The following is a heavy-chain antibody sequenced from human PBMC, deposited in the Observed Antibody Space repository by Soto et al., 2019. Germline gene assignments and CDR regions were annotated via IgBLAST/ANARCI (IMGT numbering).Heavy chain of an antibody. D-gene: IGHD1-26*01. CDR2: IIPILGIE. CDR3: ASNPQGGATYDAFDI. Sequence: QVQLVQSGAEVKKPGSSVKVSCKASGGTFSSYTISWVRQAPGQGLEWMGRIIPILGIENYAQKFQGRVTITADKSTSTAYMELSSLRSEDTAGYYCASNPQGGATYDAFDIWGQGTMVTVSS. CDR1: GGTFSSYT. J-gene: IGHJ3*02. V-gene: IGHV1-69*02.